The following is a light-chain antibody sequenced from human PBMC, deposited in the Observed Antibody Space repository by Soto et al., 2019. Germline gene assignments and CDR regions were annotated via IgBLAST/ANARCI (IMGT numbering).Light chain of an antibody. CDR2: GAS. Sequence: EIVLTQSPGTRSLSPGERATLSCRASQSVSSSYLAWYRQKPGQAPRLLIYGASGRATGIPDRFSGSGSGTDFTLTISRLEPEDFAVYYCQQYGSSPLFTFGPGTKVDIK. CDR3: QQYGSSPLFT. CDR1: QSVSSSY. V-gene: IGKV3-20*01. J-gene: IGKJ3*01.